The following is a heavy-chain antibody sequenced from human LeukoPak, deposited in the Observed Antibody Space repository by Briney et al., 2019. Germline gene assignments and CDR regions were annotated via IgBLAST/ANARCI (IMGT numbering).Heavy chain of an antibody. D-gene: IGHD3-3*01. J-gene: IGHJ5*02. CDR3: ARNLDLSGYYMWFDP. Sequence: ASVKVSCKASGFTFTNYDINWMRQATGQGLEWMGWMNPKSGSAGYAQKFQGRVTMTRNTSISTAYMEPSSLRSEDTAIYYCARNLDLSGYYMWFDPWGQGTLVTVSS. V-gene: IGHV1-8*01. CDR2: MNPKSGSA. CDR1: GFTFTNYD.